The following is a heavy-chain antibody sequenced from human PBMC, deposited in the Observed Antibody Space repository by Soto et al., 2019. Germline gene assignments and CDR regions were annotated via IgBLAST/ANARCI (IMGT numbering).Heavy chain of an antibody. J-gene: IGHJ4*02. V-gene: IGHV1-69*13. CDR1: GGTFSSYA. D-gene: IGHD6-6*01. CDR3: ARDRCRKYSSSSGPFDY. Sequence: GASVKVSCKASGGTFSSYAISWVRQAPGQGLEWMGGIIPIFGTANYAQKFQGRVTITADESTSTAYMELSSLRSEDTAVYYCARDRCRKYSSSSGPFDYWGPGTLVTVSS. CDR2: IIPIFGTA.